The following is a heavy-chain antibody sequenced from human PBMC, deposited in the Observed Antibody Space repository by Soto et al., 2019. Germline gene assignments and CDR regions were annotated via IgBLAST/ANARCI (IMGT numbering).Heavy chain of an antibody. J-gene: IGHJ6*02. CDR2: ISAYNGNT. Sequence: QVQLVQSGAEVKKPGASVKVSCKASGYTFTSYGINWVRQAPGQGLEWMGWISAYNGNTNYAQKLLGRVTMTTDTSTSTAYVELMSMRSDDTAVYYCARVITGTTFYYYYGVDVWGQGTTVSVSS. CDR1: GYTFTSYG. D-gene: IGHD1-7*01. CDR3: ARVITGTTFYYYYGVDV. V-gene: IGHV1-18*01.